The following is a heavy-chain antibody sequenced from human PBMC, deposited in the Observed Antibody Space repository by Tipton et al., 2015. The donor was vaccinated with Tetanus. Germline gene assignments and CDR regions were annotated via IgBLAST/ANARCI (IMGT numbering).Heavy chain of an antibody. CDR2: VNYAGST. D-gene: IGHD6-13*01. CDR1: GGSFSDYF. V-gene: IGHV4-34*01. Sequence: TLSLTCAVHGGSFSDYFWSWIRQSPVKGLGWIGEVNYAGSTNYNPSLKSRVTISADTSKRQVSLKLNSVTAADPAVYYCAAAVVRWFDPWGQGTLVTVSS. J-gene: IGHJ5*02. CDR3: AAAVVRWFDP.